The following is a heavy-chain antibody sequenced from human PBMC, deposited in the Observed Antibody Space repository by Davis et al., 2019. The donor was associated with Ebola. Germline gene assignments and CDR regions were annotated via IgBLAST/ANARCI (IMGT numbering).Heavy chain of an antibody. CDR2: IYYSGST. CDR3: VKDDVTAGRFNY. J-gene: IGHJ4*02. Sequence: ESLKISCAVSGFSFSDYYMDWIRQPPGKGLEWIGYIYYSGSTYYNPSLKSRVTISVDTSKNQFSLRLSSVTAADTAMYYCVKDDVTAGRFNYWGQGSLVTVSS. CDR1: GFSFSDYY. V-gene: IGHV4-59*08. D-gene: IGHD1-20*01.